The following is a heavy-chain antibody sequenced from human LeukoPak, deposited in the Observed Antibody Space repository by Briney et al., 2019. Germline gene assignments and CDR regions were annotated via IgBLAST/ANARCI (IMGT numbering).Heavy chain of an antibody. CDR3: ARGSGEPTWIQLWGHDAFDI. Sequence: PSETLSLTCAVYGGSFSGYYWSWIRQPPGKGLEWIGEINHSGSTNYNPSLKSRVTISVDTSKNQFSLKLSSVTAADTAVYYCARGSGEPTWIQLWGHDAFDIWGQGTMVTVSS. CDR2: INHSGST. D-gene: IGHD5-18*01. V-gene: IGHV4-34*01. J-gene: IGHJ3*02. CDR1: GGSFSGYY.